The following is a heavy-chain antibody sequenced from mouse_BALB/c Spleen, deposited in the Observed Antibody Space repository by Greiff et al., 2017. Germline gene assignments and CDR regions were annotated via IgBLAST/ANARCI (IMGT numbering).Heavy chain of an antibody. CDR2: ISSGGSN. CDR3: ARETARALSYAMDY. D-gene: IGHD3-2*01. Sequence: EVKLVESGGGLVKPGGSLKLSCAASGFTFSSYVMSWVRQTPEKRLEWVASISSGGSNYYPDSVKGRFTISRDNARNILYLQMSSLTSEDTAMYYCARETARALSYAMDYGGQGTSVTVS. CDR1: GFTFSSYV. V-gene: IGHV5-6-5*01. J-gene: IGHJ4*01.